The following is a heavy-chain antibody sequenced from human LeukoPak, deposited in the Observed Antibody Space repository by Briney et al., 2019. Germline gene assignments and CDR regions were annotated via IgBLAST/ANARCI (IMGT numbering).Heavy chain of an antibody. D-gene: IGHD3-9*01. CDR1: GFTFSSYA. CDR3: ARPHYDILTGYMYYFDY. J-gene: IGHJ4*02. CDR2: ITGSGAST. Sequence: GASLRLSCAASGFTFSSYAMTWVRQAPGKGLEWVSHITGSGASTYYADSVKGRFTISGDNSNNSLYLQMNSLRADDTAVYYCARPHYDILTGYMYYFDYWGQGTLVTVSS. V-gene: IGHV3-23*01.